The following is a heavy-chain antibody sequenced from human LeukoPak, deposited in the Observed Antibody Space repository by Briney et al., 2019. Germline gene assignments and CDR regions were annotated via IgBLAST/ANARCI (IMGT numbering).Heavy chain of an antibody. Sequence: ASVKVSCKASGYTFITYGISWVRQGPGQGLEWVGWIIPYLGDTKNVRKFQGRVTMTTDTSTTTVSMELRSLIYDDTAVYYCARGSLHSFDYWGQGALISVSS. CDR1: GYTFITYG. J-gene: IGHJ4*02. CDR2: IIPYLGDT. CDR3: ARGSLHSFDY. V-gene: IGHV1-18*01.